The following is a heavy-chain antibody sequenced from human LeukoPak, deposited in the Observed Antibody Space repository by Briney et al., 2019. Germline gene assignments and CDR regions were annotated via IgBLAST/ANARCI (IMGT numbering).Heavy chain of an antibody. CDR1: GFTFSDYY. V-gene: IGHV3-11*01. CDR3: ARDRRELELGFDY. CDR2: ISSSGSTI. D-gene: IGHD1-26*01. Sequence: GGSLRLSCAASGFTFSDYYMSWIRQAPGKGLEWVSYISSSGSTIYYADSVKGRFTISRVNAKNSLYLQMNSLRAEDTAVYYCARDRRELELGFDYWGQGTLVTVSS. J-gene: IGHJ4*02.